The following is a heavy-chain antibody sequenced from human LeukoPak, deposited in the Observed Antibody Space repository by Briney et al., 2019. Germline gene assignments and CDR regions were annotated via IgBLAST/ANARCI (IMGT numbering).Heavy chain of an antibody. CDR3: ARGPRVEDCNGGSCYWNY. D-gene: IGHD2-15*01. J-gene: IGHJ4*02. CDR2: INHSGST. CDR1: GGSFSGYY. Sequence: SETLSLTCAVYGGSFSGYYWSWIRQPPGKGLEWIGEINHSGSTNYNPSLKSRVTISGDTSKNQFSLKLSSVTAAETAVYYCARGPRVEDCNGGSCYWNYWGQGTLVTVSS. V-gene: IGHV4-34*01.